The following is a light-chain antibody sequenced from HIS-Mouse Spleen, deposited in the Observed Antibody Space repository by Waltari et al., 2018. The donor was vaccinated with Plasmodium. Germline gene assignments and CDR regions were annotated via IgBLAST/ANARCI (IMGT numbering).Light chain of an antibody. CDR1: ASQNKS. V-gene: IGLV3-10*01. CDR2: EDS. CDR3: YSTDSSGNHRV. Sequence: SSELTQPPSVSVTPGQTARTTCSGAASQNKSPYWYRQESGQAPVLVIYEDSKRPSGLPERFSGSSSGTMATLTISGAQVEDEADYYCYSTDSSGNHRVFGGGTKLTVL. J-gene: IGLJ3*02.